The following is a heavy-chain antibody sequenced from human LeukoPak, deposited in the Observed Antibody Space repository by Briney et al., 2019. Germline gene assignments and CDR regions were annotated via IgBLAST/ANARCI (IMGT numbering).Heavy chain of an antibody. V-gene: IGHV3-23*01. CDR1: GFTFSSYG. CDR2: ISGSGGST. CDR3: ATNYGSGGYYYYYYMDV. Sequence: GGSLRLSCAASGFTFSSYGMSWVRQAPGKGLEWVSAISGSGGSTYYADSVKGRFTISRDNSKNTLYLQMNSLRAEDTAVYYCATNYGSGGYYYYYYMDVWGKGTTVTISS. J-gene: IGHJ6*03. D-gene: IGHD3-10*01.